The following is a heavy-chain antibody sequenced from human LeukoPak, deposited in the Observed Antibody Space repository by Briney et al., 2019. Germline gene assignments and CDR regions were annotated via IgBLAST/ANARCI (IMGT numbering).Heavy chain of an antibody. CDR3: AKDNRLYDSSGQTLDY. J-gene: IGHJ4*02. Sequence: GGSRRLSCAASGFTFSSYGMDWVRQAPGKGLEWVAVISDDGSNKYYADSVKGRFTISRDNSKNTLYLQMNSLRAEDTAVYYCAKDNRLYDSSGQTLDYWGQGTLVTVSS. D-gene: IGHD3-22*01. V-gene: IGHV3-30*18. CDR1: GFTFSSYG. CDR2: ISDDGSNK.